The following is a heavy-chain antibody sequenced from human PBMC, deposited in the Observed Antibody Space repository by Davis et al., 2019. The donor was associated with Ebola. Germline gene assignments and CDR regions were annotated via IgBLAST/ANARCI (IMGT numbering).Heavy chain of an antibody. CDR2: IYHSGST. J-gene: IGHJ3*02. CDR3: ATTNYYGSGSYYKHDAFDI. CDR1: GGSISSGGYS. D-gene: IGHD3-10*01. Sequence: PSETLSLTCAVSGGSISSGGYSWSWIRQPPGKGLEWIGYIYHSGSTYYNPSLKSRVTISVDRSKNQFSLKLSSVTAADTAVYYCATTNYYGSGSYYKHDAFDIWGQGTMVTVSS. V-gene: IGHV4-30-2*01.